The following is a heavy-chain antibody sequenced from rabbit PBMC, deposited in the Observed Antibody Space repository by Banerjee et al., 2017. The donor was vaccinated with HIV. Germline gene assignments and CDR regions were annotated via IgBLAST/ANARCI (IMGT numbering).Heavy chain of an antibody. V-gene: IGHV1S45*01. J-gene: IGHJ6*01. CDR1: GFSFSDRDV. D-gene: IGHD7-1*01. Sequence: QEQLVESGGGLVKPEGSLTLTCKASGFSFSDRDVMCWVRQAPGKGLEWISCIAGSSSGFTYSATWAKGRFTISKASSTTVTLQMTTLTAVDTATYFCARDTGTSFSSYGMDLWGQGTLVTVS. CDR3: ARDTGTSFSSYGMDL. CDR2: IAGSSSGFT.